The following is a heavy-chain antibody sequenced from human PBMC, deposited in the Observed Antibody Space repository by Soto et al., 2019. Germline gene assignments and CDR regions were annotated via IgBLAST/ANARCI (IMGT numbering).Heavy chain of an antibody. J-gene: IGHJ6*02. CDR2: IVVGSGNT. CDR1: GFTFTSSA. D-gene: IGHD2-15*01. CDR3: AADQRGYCSGGSCPTYYYYGMDV. Sequence: GASVKVSCKASGFTFTSSAVQWVRQARGQRLEWIGWIVVGSGNTNYAQKFQERVTISRDMSTSTAYMELSSLRSEDTAVYYCAADQRGYCSGGSCPTYYYYGMDVWGQGTTVTVS. V-gene: IGHV1-58*01.